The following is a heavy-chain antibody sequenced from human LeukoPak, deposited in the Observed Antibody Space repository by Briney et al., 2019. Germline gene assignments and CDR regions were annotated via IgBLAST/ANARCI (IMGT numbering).Heavy chain of an antibody. CDR3: AKDHYSSSWYSLPVYYGMDV. Sequence: GRSLRLSCAGSGFTFSSYGMHWVRQAPGKGLEWVAVISYDGSNKYYADSVKGRFTISRDNSKNTLYLQMNSLRAEDTAVYYCAKDHYSSSWYSLPVYYGMDVWGQGTTVTVSS. J-gene: IGHJ6*02. CDR2: ISYDGSNK. D-gene: IGHD6-13*01. CDR1: GFTFSSYG. V-gene: IGHV3-30*18.